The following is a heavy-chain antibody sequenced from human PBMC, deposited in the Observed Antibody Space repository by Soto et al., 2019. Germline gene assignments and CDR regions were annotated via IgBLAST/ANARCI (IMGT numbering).Heavy chain of an antibody. CDR2: IGGSGGDT. D-gene: IGHD3-3*01. CDR1: GFPFRSCA. Sequence: GGSLILSGAASGFPFRSCAMSWVRQAPGKGLEWVSAIGGSGGDTFYSDSVKGRFTVSIDNSENTLSLQLNSLRVEDTAIYYCARRTWRGRADYWGQGILVTVSS. J-gene: IGHJ4*02. V-gene: IGHV3-23*01. CDR3: ARRTWRGRADY.